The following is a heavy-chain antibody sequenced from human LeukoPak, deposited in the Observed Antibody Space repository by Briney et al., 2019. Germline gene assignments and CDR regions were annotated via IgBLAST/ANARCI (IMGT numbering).Heavy chain of an antibody. CDR3: ARVIVGATSWFDP. CDR1: GYTFTSYD. V-gene: IGHV1-8*03. J-gene: IGHJ5*02. Sequence: ASVKVSCKASGYTFTSYDINWVRQATGQGLEWMGWMNPNSGNTGYAQKFQGRVTITRNTSISTAYMELSSLRSEDTAVYYCARVIVGATSWFDPWGQGTLVTVSS. D-gene: IGHD1-26*01. CDR2: MNPNSGNT.